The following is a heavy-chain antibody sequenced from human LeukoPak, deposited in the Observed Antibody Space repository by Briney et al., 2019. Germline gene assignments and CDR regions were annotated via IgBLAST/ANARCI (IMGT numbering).Heavy chain of an antibody. V-gene: IGHV3-74*01. J-gene: IGHJ3*02. CDR2: INSDGSST. D-gene: IGHD3-22*01. CDR3: ARDYYDSSGYYRNDDAFDI. Sequence: PVGSLRLSCAASGFTFSSYWMHWVRQAPGKGLVWVSRINSDGSSTSYADSVKGRFTISRDNAKNTLYLQMNSLRAEDTAVYYCARDYYDSSGYYRNDDAFDIWGQGTMVTVSS. CDR1: GFTFSSYW.